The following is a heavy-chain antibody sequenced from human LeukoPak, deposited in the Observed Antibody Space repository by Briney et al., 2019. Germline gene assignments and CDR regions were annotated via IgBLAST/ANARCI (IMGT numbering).Heavy chain of an antibody. CDR2: ISAYNGNT. CDR1: GYTFTSYG. J-gene: IGHJ4*02. CDR3: ARVAVEMATNDYFDY. V-gene: IGHV1-18*01. D-gene: IGHD5-24*01. Sequence: ASVKVSCKASGYTFTSYGISWVRQAPGQGLEWMGWISAYNGNTNYAQKLQGRVTMTTDTSTSTAYMELRSLRSDDTAVYYCARVAVEMATNDYFDYWGQGTLVTVSS.